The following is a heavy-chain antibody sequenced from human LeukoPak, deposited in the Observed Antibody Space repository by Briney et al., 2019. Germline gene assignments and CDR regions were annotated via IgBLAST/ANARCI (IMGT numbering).Heavy chain of an antibody. CDR1: GGSISSHY. CDR2: IYYSGST. J-gene: IGHJ6*03. Sequence: SETLSLTCTVSGGSISSHYWSWIRQPPGKGLEWIGYIYYSGSTNYNPSLKSRVTISVDTSKNQFSLKLSSVTAADTAVYYCARDQYCTGYVPYYYMDVWGKGTTVTVSS. V-gene: IGHV4-59*11. CDR3: ARDQYCTGYVPYYYMDV. D-gene: IGHD2-8*02.